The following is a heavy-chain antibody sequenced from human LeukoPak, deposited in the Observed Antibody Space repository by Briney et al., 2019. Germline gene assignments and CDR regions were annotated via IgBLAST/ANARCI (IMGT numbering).Heavy chain of an antibody. J-gene: IGHJ4*02. V-gene: IGHV5-51*01. CDR3: ARDYYHSSGYYPVLGY. CDR1: GYSFTSYW. D-gene: IGHD3-22*01. CDR2: IYPGDSDT. Sequence: KCGESLKTSCKTSGYSFTSYWIGWVRHMPGKGLEWMGVIYPGDSDTRYSPSFQGQVTISVDKSISTAYLQWSSLQASDTAMYYCARDYYHSSGYYPVLGYWGQGTLVTVSS.